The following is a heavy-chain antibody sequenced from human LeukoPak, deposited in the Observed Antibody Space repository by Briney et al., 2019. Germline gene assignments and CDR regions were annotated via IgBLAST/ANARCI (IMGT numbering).Heavy chain of an antibody. Sequence: QVQLQESGPGLVKPSQTLSLTCTVSGGSISSGSYYWSWIRQPAGKGLEWIGRIYTSGSTNCNPSLKSRVTVSVDKSKNQFSLKLSSVTAADTAVYYCARDPEGSGNWFDTWGQGTLVTVSS. J-gene: IGHJ5*02. CDR3: ARDPEGSGNWFDT. V-gene: IGHV4-61*02. D-gene: IGHD2-15*01. CDR2: IYTSGST. CDR1: GGSISSGSYY.